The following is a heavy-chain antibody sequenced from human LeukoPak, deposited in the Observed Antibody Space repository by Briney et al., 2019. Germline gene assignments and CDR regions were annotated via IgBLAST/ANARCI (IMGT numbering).Heavy chain of an antibody. CDR2: IYPGNSDT. V-gene: IGHV5-51*01. CDR3: ARQDSSGISGGY. CDR1: GYSYTSYW. D-gene: IGHD3-22*01. Sequence: NRGESLKISCKGSGYSYTSYWIGWVRQLTGKGLEWLGFIYPGNSDTRYSPSFQGQVTISADKSISTAYLQWSSLKASDTAMYYCARQDSSGISGGYWGQGTLVTVSS. J-gene: IGHJ4*02.